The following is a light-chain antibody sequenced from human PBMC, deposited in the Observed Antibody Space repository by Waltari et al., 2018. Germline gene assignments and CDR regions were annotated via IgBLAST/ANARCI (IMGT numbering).Light chain of an antibody. V-gene: IGLV2-14*01. CDR2: DVT. CDR3: SSFTTNTVVV. Sequence: QSALTQPASVSGSPGQSITISCTGASGDVGAYNYVSWYQQRPDIAPKLILYDVTKRPSGISGRFSGSKSGNTASLNISGLQAEDEADYYCSSFTTNTVVVFGGGTTLTVL. J-gene: IGLJ3*02. CDR1: SGDVGAYNY.